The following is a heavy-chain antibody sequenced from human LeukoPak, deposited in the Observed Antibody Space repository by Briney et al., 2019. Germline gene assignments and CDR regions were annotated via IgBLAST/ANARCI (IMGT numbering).Heavy chain of an antibody. J-gene: IGHJ4*02. Sequence: GGSLRLSCAASGFTFSSYAMSWVRQAPGKGLEWVSAISGSGGSTYYADSVKGRFTISRDNSKNTLYRQMNSLRAEDTAVYYCAKGNIVVVVAASGEYDYWGQGTLVTVSS. D-gene: IGHD2-15*01. CDR3: AKGNIVVVVAASGEYDY. CDR2: ISGSGGST. CDR1: GFTFSSYA. V-gene: IGHV3-23*01.